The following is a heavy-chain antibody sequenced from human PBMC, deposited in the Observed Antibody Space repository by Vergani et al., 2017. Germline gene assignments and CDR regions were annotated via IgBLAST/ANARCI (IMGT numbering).Heavy chain of an antibody. CDR3: ARAPTTVTTSGGYYYYYMDF. CDR2: ISYDGSNK. J-gene: IGHJ6*03. V-gene: IGHV3-30-3*01. CDR1: GFPFSSYA. Sequence: QVQLVESGGGVVQPGRSLRLSCAASGFPFSSYAMHWVRQAPGKGLEWVAVISYDGSNKYYADSVKGRFTISRDNSKNTLYLQMNSLRAEDTAVYYCARAPTTVTTSGGYYYYYMDFWGKGTTVTVSS. D-gene: IGHD4-17*01.